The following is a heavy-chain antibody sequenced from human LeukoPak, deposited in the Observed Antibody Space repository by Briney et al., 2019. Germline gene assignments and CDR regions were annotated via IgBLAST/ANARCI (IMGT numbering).Heavy chain of an antibody. CDR2: IYYSGRT. CDR3: ASGQGGYNPN. CDR1: GGSFSGYY. J-gene: IGHJ4*02. Sequence: SETLSLTCAVYGGSFSGYYWSWIRQPPGKGLEWIGYIYYSGRTTYNPSLKSRVTISVDTSKNQFSLNLSSVTAADTAVYYCASGQGGYNPNWGQGTLVTVSS. D-gene: IGHD5-24*01. V-gene: IGHV4-34*11.